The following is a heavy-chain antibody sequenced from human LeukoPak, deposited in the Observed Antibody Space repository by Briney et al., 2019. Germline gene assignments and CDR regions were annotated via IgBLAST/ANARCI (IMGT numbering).Heavy chain of an antibody. V-gene: IGHV7-4-1*02. CDR3: AAGIAAAEIDY. J-gene: IGHJ4*02. D-gene: IGHD6-13*01. Sequence: ASVKVSCKASGYTFTSYAMNWVRQAPGQGLEWMGWINTNTGNPTYAQGFTGRFVFSVDSSVSTVYLQISSLKAEDTAVYYCAAGIAAAEIDYWGQGTLVTVSS. CDR1: GYTFTSYA. CDR2: INTNTGNP.